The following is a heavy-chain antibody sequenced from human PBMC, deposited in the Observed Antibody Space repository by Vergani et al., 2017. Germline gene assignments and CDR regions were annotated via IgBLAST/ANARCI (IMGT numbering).Heavy chain of an antibody. Sequence: EVQLVESGGGLVQPGGSLRLSCSTFGFTFSSYAMYWVRQAPGKGLEFVSSISTNGGTTYYADSVKGRFTISRDNSESTLHLQMTSLRDEDTAVYYCANVAAPGPRGRGTGNWGQGTLVTVSS. J-gene: IGHJ4*02. V-gene: IGHV3-64D*06. CDR2: ISTNGGTT. CDR3: ANVAAPGPRGRGTGN. CDR1: GFTFSSYA. D-gene: IGHD6-13*01.